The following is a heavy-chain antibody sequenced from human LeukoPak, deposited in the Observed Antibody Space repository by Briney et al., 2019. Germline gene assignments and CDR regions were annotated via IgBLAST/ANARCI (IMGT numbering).Heavy chain of an antibody. Sequence: GASLKISCKGSGYSFTSYWIGWVRQMPGKGLEWMGIIYPGDSDTRYSPSFQGQVTISADKSISTAYLQWSSLKASDTAMYYCARHAASGTGPNWFDPWGQGTLVTVSS. CDR2: IYPGDSDT. V-gene: IGHV5-51*01. CDR1: GYSFTSYW. CDR3: ARHAASGTGPNWFDP. J-gene: IGHJ5*02. D-gene: IGHD1-1*01.